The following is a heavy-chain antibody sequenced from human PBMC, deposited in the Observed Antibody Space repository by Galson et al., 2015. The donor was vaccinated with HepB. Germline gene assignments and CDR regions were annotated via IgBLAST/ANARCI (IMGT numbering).Heavy chain of an antibody. J-gene: IGHJ5*02. CDR2: ISSSSSYI. CDR1: GFTFSSYS. V-gene: IGHV3-21*01. Sequence: SLRLSCAASGFTFSSYSMNWVRQAPGKGLEWVSSISSSSSYIYYADSVKGRYTISRDNAKNSLYLQMNSLRAEDTAVYYCARDTEAGMEWESSQRFDPWGQGTLVTVSS. CDR3: ARDTEAGMEWESSQRFDP. D-gene: IGHD3-3*01.